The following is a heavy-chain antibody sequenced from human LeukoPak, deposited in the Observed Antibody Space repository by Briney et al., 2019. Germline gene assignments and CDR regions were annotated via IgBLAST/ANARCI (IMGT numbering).Heavy chain of an antibody. Sequence: PGGSLRLSCAASGFTFSSYGMHWVRQAPGQGLEWVAVISYDGSNKYYADSVKGRFTISRDNSKNTLYLQMNSLRAEDTAVYYCAKGSTLFDIWGQGTMVTVSS. CDR1: GFTFSSYG. V-gene: IGHV3-30*18. J-gene: IGHJ3*02. CDR2: ISYDGSNK. CDR3: AKGSTLFDI. D-gene: IGHD3-10*01.